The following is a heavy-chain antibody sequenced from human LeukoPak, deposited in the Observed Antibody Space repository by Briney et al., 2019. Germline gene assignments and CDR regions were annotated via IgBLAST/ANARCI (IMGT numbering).Heavy chain of an antibody. Sequence: ASVKVSCKASGYTFTGYYMHWVRQAHGQGLEWMGWINPNSGGTNYAQKFQGRVTMTRDTSISTAYMELSRLRSDDTAVYYCAREPDYGGNFDYWGQGTLVTVSS. CDR3: AREPDYGGNFDY. D-gene: IGHD4-23*01. J-gene: IGHJ4*02. CDR2: INPNSGGT. CDR1: GYTFTGYY. V-gene: IGHV1-2*02.